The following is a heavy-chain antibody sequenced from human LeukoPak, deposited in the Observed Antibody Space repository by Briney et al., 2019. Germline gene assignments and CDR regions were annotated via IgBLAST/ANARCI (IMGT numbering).Heavy chain of an antibody. CDR1: GFTFSNYA. J-gene: IGHJ5*02. CDR2: ISSNGDST. D-gene: IGHD3-3*01. Sequence: GGSLPLSCSASGFTFSNYAMHWVRQAPGKGLEYVSAISSNGDSTYYADSVKGRFIISRDNSKNSLSLQMSSLRPEDTAVYYCVKSASSFGANWFDPWGQGTLVTVSS. CDR3: VKSASSFGANWFDP. V-gene: IGHV3-64D*09.